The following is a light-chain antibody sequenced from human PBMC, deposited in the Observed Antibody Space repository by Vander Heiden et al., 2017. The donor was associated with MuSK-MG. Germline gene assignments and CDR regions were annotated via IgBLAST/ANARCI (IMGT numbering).Light chain of an antibody. J-gene: IGKJ1*01. V-gene: IGKV1-5*03. CDR3: QQDKGYLST. Sequence: DIEMTQSPSTLSASVGDRVTITCRASQSISSWLAWYQQKPGKAPKLLIYKASSLESGVPSRFSGSGSGTEFTLTISSLHPDDFTTYYCQQDKGYLSTFGQGTKVDIK. CDR2: KAS. CDR1: QSISSW.